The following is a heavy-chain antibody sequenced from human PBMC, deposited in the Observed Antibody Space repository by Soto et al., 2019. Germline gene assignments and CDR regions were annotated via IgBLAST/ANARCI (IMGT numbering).Heavy chain of an antibody. CDR1: GFTFSSYA. CDR3: AKDRGYSGYDRGYYFDY. CDR2: ISGSGGST. J-gene: IGHJ4*02. V-gene: IGHV3-23*01. Sequence: GGSLRLSCAASGFTFSSYAMSWVRQAPGKGLEWVSAISGSGGSTYYADSVKGRFTISRDNSKNTLYLQMNSLRAEDTAVYYCAKDRGYSGYDRGYYFDYWGQGTLVTVSS. D-gene: IGHD5-12*01.